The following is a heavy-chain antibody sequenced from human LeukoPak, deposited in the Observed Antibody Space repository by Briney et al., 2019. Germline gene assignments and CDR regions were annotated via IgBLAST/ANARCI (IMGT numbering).Heavy chain of an antibody. CDR3: AKDNYHSSSFLNWFDP. V-gene: IGHV3-23*01. J-gene: IGHJ5*02. Sequence: GGSLRLSCAASGFTFSSNAMIWVRQAPGKGLEWVSAISGSGGSTYYADSVKGRFTISRDNSKNTLYLQMNSLRAEDTAVYYCAKDNYHSSSFLNWFDPWGQGTLVTVSS. CDR2: ISGSGGST. CDR1: GFTFSSNA. D-gene: IGHD6-13*01.